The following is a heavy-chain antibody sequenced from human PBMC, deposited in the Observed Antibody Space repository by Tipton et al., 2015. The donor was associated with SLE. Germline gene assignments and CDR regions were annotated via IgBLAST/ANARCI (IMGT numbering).Heavy chain of an antibody. CDR2: IFTSGST. V-gene: IGHV4-4*08. Sequence: TLSLTCTVSGVSLNSYYWSWIRQPPGKGLEWIGYIFTSGSTTYNPSFKNRVTISVDTSRNQFSLKLNSVSASDTALYYCAGEYPGGWRFDFWGQGILVTVSS. J-gene: IGHJ4*02. CDR3: AGEYPGGWRFDF. CDR1: GVSLNSYY. D-gene: IGHD6-19*01.